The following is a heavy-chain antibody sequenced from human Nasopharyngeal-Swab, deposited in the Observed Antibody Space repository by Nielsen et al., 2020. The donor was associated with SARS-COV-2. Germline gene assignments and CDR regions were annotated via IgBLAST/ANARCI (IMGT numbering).Heavy chain of an antibody. CDR2: FDPEDGET. CDR1: GYTLTELS. Sequence: VSVKVSCKVSGYTLTELSMHWVRQAPGKGLEWMGGFDPEDGETIYAQKFQGRVTMTEDTSTDTAYMELSSLRSEDTAVYYCATSPGIAVAGTLNWFDPWGQGTLVTVSS. V-gene: IGHV1-24*01. CDR3: ATSPGIAVAGTLNWFDP. J-gene: IGHJ5*02. D-gene: IGHD6-19*01.